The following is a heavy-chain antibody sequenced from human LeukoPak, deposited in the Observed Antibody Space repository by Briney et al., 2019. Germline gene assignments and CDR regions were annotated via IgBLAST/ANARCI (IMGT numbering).Heavy chain of an antibody. CDR3: ARDYYYDSSGYYLGEVFDY. CDR1: GFTFSSYG. CDR2: IPDDRRNN. Sequence: GGSLRLSCAASGFTFSSYGMHWVRQAPDKGLEWVAVIPDDRRNNYYAESVKGRFTISRDNSKNTLYLQMNSLRAEDTAVYYCARDYYYDSSGYYLGEVFDYWGQGTLVTVSS. D-gene: IGHD3-22*01. J-gene: IGHJ4*02. V-gene: IGHV3-30*03.